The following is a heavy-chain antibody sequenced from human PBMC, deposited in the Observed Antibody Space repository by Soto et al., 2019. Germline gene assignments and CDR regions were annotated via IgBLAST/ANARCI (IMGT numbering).Heavy chain of an antibody. V-gene: IGHV3-53*01. CDR1: GFTVSSNY. J-gene: IGHJ6*02. CDR2: IYSGGST. Sequence: GGSLRLSCAASGFTVSSNYMSWVRQAPGKGLEWVSVIYSGGSTYYADSVKGRFTISRDNSKNTLYLQMNSLRAEDTAVYYCAREKYSSGWYAYYYGMDVWGQGTTVTVSS. CDR3: AREKYSSGWYAYYYGMDV. D-gene: IGHD6-19*01.